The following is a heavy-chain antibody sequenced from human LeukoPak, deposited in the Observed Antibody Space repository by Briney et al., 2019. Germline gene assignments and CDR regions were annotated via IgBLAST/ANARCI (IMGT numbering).Heavy chain of an antibody. CDR3: AKPNSGSYPTAYDC. Sequence: QPGGSLRLSCTASGIAFNNFAMNWVRQTPGKGLEWVSTISGSGGTTYYADSVKGRCTISRDNSKNTMILQMNSLRAEDTAVYYCAKPNSGSYPTAYDCWGQGTLVTVSS. CDR1: GIAFNNFA. D-gene: IGHD3-16*02. J-gene: IGHJ4*02. V-gene: IGHV3-23*01. CDR2: ISGSGGTT.